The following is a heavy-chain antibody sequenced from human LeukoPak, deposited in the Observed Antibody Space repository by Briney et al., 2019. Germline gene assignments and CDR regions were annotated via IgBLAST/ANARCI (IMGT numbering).Heavy chain of an antibody. V-gene: IGHV3-7*01. CDR2: IKQDGSEK. CDR1: GFSFSSYW. D-gene: IGHD3-10*01. J-gene: IGHJ4*02. CDR3: AREGSGSSFQAY. Sequence: TGGSLRLSCVGSGFSFSSYWMSWVRQAPWKGLEWVANIKQDGSEKYYVDSVKGRFTISRDNAKNSVYLQMNSLRAEDTAVYYCAREGSGSSFQAYWGQGTLVTVSS.